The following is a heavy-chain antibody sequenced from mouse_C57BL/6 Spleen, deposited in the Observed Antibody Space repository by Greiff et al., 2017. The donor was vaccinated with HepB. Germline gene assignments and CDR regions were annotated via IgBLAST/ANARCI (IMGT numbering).Heavy chain of an antibody. Sequence: EVQLQQSGPGLVKPSQSLSLTCSVTGYSITSGYYWNWIRQFPGNKLEWMGYISYDGSNNYNPSLKNRISITRDTSKNQFFLKLNSVTTEDTATYYCARVLLLYFDVWGTGTTVTVSS. CDR1: GYSITSGYY. V-gene: IGHV3-6*01. D-gene: IGHD1-1*01. CDR3: ARVLLLYFDV. J-gene: IGHJ1*03. CDR2: ISYDGSN.